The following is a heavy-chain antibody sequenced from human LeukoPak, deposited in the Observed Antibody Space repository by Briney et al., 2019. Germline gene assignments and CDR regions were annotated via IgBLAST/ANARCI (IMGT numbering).Heavy chain of an antibody. CDR2: ISSSGSTI. V-gene: IGHV3-48*03. J-gene: IGHJ6*04. D-gene: IGHD3-9*01. CDR1: GFTFSSYE. Sequence: GGSLRLSCAASGFTFSSYEMNWVRQAPGKGLEWVSYISSSGSTIYYADSVKGRFTISRDNAKNSLYLQMNSLRAEDTAVYYCARDRGVFRYFDWGSTPSGGLYGMDVWGKGTTVTVSS. CDR3: ARDRGVFRYFDWGSTPSGGLYGMDV.